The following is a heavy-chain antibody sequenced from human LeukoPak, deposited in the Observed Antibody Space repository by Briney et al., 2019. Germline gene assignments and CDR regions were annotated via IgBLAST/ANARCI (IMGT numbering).Heavy chain of an antibody. V-gene: IGHV3-23*05. J-gene: IGHJ4*02. Sequence: GGSLRLSCAASGFTFSSYAMSWVRQAPGKGLEWVSTIYTGGNTYYAASVKGRFTISRDFSKNTVFLHMNSLRAEDTAMYYCARGDDSGYYDYFDYWGQGTLVTVSS. CDR3: ARGDDSGYYDYFDY. D-gene: IGHD3-22*01. CDR1: GFTFSSYA. CDR2: IYTGGNT.